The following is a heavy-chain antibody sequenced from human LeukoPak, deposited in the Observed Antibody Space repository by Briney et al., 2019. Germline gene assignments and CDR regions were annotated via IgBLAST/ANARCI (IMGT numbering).Heavy chain of an antibody. Sequence: GGSLRLSCAASGFSFSGSWMSWVRQAPGKGLAWVSHINRDGGLTNYADSVKGRFTISRDNARNTVYLQMSSLRVEDTAIYFCAREEHRFAEAGTSAFDLGGQGTLVTVSP. CDR1: GFSFSGSW. V-gene: IGHV3-74*01. J-gene: IGHJ3*01. CDR3: AREEHRFAEAGTSAFDL. CDR2: INRDGGLT. D-gene: IGHD6-13*01.